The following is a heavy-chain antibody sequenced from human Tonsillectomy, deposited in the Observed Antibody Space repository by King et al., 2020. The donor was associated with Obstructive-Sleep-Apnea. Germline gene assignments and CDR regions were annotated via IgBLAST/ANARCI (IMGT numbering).Heavy chain of an antibody. Sequence: QLQESGPGLVKPSQTLSLTCTVSGGSISSVGYYWSLIRQHPGKGLEWIGETYYSGSTYYHPSLKSRVTISVDTSNNQFSLKLSSVTAADTAVYYCARGAMTLGAFDIWGQGTMVTVSS. J-gene: IGHJ3*02. CDR2: TYYSGST. CDR1: GGSISSVGYY. D-gene: IGHD2-2*01. CDR3: ARGAMTLGAFDI. V-gene: IGHV4-31*03.